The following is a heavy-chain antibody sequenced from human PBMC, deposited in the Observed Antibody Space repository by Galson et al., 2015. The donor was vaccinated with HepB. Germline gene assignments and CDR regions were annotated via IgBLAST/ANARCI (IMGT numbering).Heavy chain of an antibody. Sequence: SLRLSCATSGFTFSAYGMHWVRQAPGKGLEWVAVIWYDGSNKYYADSVKGRFTISRDNSKNTLFLQMNSLRAEDTAVYYCARVGGSGYYYAYYFDYWGQGILVTVPS. CDR3: ARVGGSGYYYAYYFDY. CDR1: GFTFSAYG. V-gene: IGHV3-33*01. D-gene: IGHD3-22*01. CDR2: IWYDGSNK. J-gene: IGHJ4*02.